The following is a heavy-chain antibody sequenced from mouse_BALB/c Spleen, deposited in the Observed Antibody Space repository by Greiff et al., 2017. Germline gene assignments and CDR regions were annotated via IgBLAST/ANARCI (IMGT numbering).Heavy chain of an antibody. J-gene: IGHJ4*01. CDR1: GFNIKDTY. D-gene: IGHD2-3*01. V-gene: IGHV14-3*02. CDR3: ARSGDGYTYAMDY. Sequence: VQLQQSGAELVKPGASVKLSCTASGFNIKDTYMHWVKQRSEQGLEWIGRIDPANGNTKYDPKFQGKATITADTSSNTAYLQLSSLTSEDTAVYYCARSGDGYTYAMDYWGQGTSVTVSS. CDR2: IDPANGNT.